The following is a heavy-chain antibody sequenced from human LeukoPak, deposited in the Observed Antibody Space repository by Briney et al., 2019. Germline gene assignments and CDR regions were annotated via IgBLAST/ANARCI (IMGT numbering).Heavy chain of an antibody. CDR3: VRPQLNDHGGNFDY. D-gene: IGHD4-23*01. CDR2: ISSTSSRSSYM. CDR1: GFTFSSYS. Sequence: GGSLRLSCAASGFTFSSYSMNWVRQPPGKGLEWVSSISSTSSRSSYMYYADSVKGRFTISRDNAKNSLDLQMNSLRVEDTAVYYCVRPQLNDHGGNFDYWGQGILVTVSS. V-gene: IGHV3-21*01. J-gene: IGHJ4*02.